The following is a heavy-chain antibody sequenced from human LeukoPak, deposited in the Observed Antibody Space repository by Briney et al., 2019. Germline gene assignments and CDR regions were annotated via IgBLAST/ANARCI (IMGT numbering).Heavy chain of an antibody. CDR3: AIRSMADYGEHYYFDY. V-gene: IGHV1-24*01. D-gene: IGHD4-17*01. CDR1: GYTLTELS. J-gene: IGHJ4*02. Sequence: GASVKVSCKVSGYTLTELSMHWVRQAPGKGLEWMGGFDPEDGETIYAQKFQGRVTMTEDTSTDTAYMELSSLRSEDTAVYYCAIRSMADYGEHYYFDYWGQGTLVTVSS. CDR2: FDPEDGET.